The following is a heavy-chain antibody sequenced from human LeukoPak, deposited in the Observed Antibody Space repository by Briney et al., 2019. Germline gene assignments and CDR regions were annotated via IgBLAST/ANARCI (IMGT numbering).Heavy chain of an antibody. J-gene: IGHJ4*02. CDR1: GFTFSSYS. Sequence: GGSLRLSCAASGFTFSSYSFNWVRQVPGKGLEWVSSITTTFYTYYTDSVKGRFTISRDNAKNSLYLRMISLRAEDTAVYYCARVRANWYVDYWGQGTLVTVSS. V-gene: IGHV3-21*01. CDR2: ITTTFYT. D-gene: IGHD6-13*01. CDR3: ARVRANWYVDY.